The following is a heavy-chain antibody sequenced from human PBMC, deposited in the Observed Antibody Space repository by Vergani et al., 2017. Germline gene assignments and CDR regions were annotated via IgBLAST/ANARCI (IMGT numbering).Heavy chain of an antibody. CDR2: IYYSGST. CDR1: GGSISSYY. J-gene: IGHJ4*02. V-gene: IGHV4-59*01. CDR3: ARVEYCGGDCYSSPFDG. Sequence: QVQLQESGPGLVKPSETLSLTCTVSGGSISSYYWSWIRQPPGKGLEWIGYIYYSGSTNDNPSLKSRVTRSVDTSKNQFSLKLSSVTAADTAVYYCARVEYCGGDCYSSPFDGWGQGTLVTVSS. D-gene: IGHD2-21*02.